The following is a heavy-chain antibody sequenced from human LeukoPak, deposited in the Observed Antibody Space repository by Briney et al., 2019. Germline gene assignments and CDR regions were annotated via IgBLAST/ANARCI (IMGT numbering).Heavy chain of an antibody. D-gene: IGHD3-22*01. V-gene: IGHV4-39*01. J-gene: IGHJ4*02. CDR2: MYYSGST. Sequence: KPSETLSLTCTVSGGSISSSSYYWGWIRQPPGKGLEWIGSMYYSGSTYYNPSLKSRVTISVDTSKNQFSLKLSSVTAADTAVYYCARLYDGSAYHADHFDYWGQGTLVIVSS. CDR3: ARLYDGSAYHADHFDY. CDR1: GGSISSSSYY.